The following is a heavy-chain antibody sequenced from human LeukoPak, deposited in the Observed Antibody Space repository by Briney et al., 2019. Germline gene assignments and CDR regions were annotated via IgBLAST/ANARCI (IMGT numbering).Heavy chain of an antibody. V-gene: IGHV3-23*05. Sequence: GGSLRLSCAASGFTFSSHAMTWVRQAPGKGLEWVSGISRTGSDTYYADSVKGRFIISRDNPKGTMSLQMNSLRAEDTATYYCARRQVGYTFGSPDCWGQGTLVTVSS. J-gene: IGHJ4*02. CDR1: GFTFSSHA. CDR3: ARRQVGYTFGSPDC. D-gene: IGHD5-18*01. CDR2: ISRTGSDT.